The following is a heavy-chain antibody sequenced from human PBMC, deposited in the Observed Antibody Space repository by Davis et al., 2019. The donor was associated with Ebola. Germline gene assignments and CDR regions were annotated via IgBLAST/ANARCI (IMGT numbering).Heavy chain of an antibody. CDR1: GYSFISYW. Sequence: KVSCKGSGYSFISYWIAWVRQMPGKGPEWMGIIYPADSDTRYSPSFQGLVTISADKSISTAYLQWSSLKASDSALYYCARGTALARNFDYWGQGTLVTVSS. V-gene: IGHV5-51*01. CDR2: IYPADSDT. D-gene: IGHD5-18*01. CDR3: ARGTALARNFDY. J-gene: IGHJ4*02.